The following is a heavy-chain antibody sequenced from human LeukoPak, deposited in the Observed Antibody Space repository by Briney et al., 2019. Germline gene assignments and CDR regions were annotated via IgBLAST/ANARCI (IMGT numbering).Heavy chain of an antibody. CDR2: IYSREST. D-gene: IGHD3-10*01. CDR3: ARWEVRLNAFEM. V-gene: IGHV4-4*07. CDR1: GGSISSYY. Sequence: SETLSLTCTVSGGSISSYYWSWIRQPAGKGLEWIGRIYSRESTNYNPSLKSRVTTSVDTSKNQFSLSLSSVTAADTAVYYCARWEVRLNAFEMWGQGTMVTVSS. J-gene: IGHJ3*02.